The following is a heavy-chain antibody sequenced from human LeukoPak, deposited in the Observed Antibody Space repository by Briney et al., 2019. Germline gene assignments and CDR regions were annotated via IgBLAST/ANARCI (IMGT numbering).Heavy chain of an antibody. CDR1: GFTFSSYA. V-gene: IGHV3-23*01. CDR3: AKGQTFFDN. J-gene: IGHJ4*02. Sequence: PGGSLRLSCAASGFTFSSYAMSWVRQAPGKGLEWVSLSSASGGNTDYADSVKGRFTISRDNSKNTLYLQVNSLRAEDTAVYHCAKGQTFFDNWGQGTLVTVSS. CDR2: SSASGGNT.